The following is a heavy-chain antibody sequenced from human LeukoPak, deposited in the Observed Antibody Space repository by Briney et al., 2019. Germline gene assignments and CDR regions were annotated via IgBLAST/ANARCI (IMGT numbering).Heavy chain of an antibody. Sequence: GGSLRLSCAASGFTFSSYEMNWVRQAPGKGLEWVSYISSSGSTIYYADSVKGRFTISRDNAKNSLYLQMNSLRAEDTAVYYCARVRRGSGSYWRGLSRYYYYGMDVWGQGTTVTVSS. CDR1: GFTFSSYE. J-gene: IGHJ6*02. V-gene: IGHV3-48*03. CDR2: ISSSGSTI. CDR3: ARVRRGSGSYWRGLSRYYYYGMDV. D-gene: IGHD1-26*01.